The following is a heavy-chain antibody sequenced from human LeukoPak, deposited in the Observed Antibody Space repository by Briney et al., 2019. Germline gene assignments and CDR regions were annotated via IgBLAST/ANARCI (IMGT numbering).Heavy chain of an antibody. Sequence: SETLSLTCAVYGGSFSGYYWSWIRQPPGKGLEWIGEINHSGSTNYNPSLKSRVTISVDTSKNQFSLKLSSVTAADTAVYYCASSYGSGSYYADYWGQGTLVTVSS. J-gene: IGHJ4*02. CDR1: GGSFSGYY. V-gene: IGHV4-34*01. CDR3: ASSYGSGSYYADY. D-gene: IGHD3-10*01. CDR2: INHSGST.